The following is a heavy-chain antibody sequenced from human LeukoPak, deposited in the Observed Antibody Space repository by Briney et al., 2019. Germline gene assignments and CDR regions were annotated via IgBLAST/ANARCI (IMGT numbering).Heavy chain of an antibody. V-gene: IGHV4-61*01. Sequence: PSETLSLTCTVSGGSVSSDSYYWSWIRQPPGKGLEWIGYIYYSGSTNYNPSLKSRVTISVDTSKNQFSPKLSSVTAADTAVYYCARVGGYSYGYHNYGMDVWGQGTTVTVSS. CDR2: IYYSGST. J-gene: IGHJ6*02. D-gene: IGHD5-18*01. CDR3: ARVGGYSYGYHNYGMDV. CDR1: GGSVSSDSYY.